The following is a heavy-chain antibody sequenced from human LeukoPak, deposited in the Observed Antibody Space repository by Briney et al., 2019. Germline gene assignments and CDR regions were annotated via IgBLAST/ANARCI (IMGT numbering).Heavy chain of an antibody. CDR2: ISAYNGNT. CDR3: ARVMGCSSTSCYKNYYYMDV. J-gene: IGHJ6*03. D-gene: IGHD2-2*02. Sequence: ASVKVSCKASGYTFTSYGISLVRQAPGQGLEWMGWISAYNGNTNYAQKLQGRVTMTTDTSTSTAYMELRSLRSDDTAVYYCARVMGCSSTSCYKNYYYMDVWAKGTTVTVSS. CDR1: GYTFTSYG. V-gene: IGHV1-18*01.